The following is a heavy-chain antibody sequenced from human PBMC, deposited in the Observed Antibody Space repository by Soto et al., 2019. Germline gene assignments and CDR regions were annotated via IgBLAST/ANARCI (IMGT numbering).Heavy chain of an antibody. CDR2: IYPGDSDT. CDR1: GYSFTSYW. Sequence: PGESLKISCKGSGYSFTSYWIGWVRQMPGKGLEWMGIIYPGDSDTRYSPSFQGQVTISADGSTNTAYLQWRSLRASDTAMYYCARLGFPGAIYFDSWGLGTLVTVSS. J-gene: IGHJ4*02. V-gene: IGHV5-51*01. CDR3: ARLGFPGAIYFDS.